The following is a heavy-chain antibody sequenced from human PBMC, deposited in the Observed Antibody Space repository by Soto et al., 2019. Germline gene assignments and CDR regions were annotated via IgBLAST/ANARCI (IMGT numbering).Heavy chain of an antibody. CDR3: AKDNRRYGENDY. CDR1: GFTFSGYW. CDR2: ISGSGGST. J-gene: IGHJ4*02. V-gene: IGHV3-23*01. D-gene: IGHD4-17*01. Sequence: GGSLRLSCAASGFTFSGYWMSWVCQAPGKGLEWVSAISGSGGSTYYTDSVKGRFTISRDNSKNTLYLQMNSLRAEDTAVYYCAKDNRRYGENDYWGQGALVTVSS.